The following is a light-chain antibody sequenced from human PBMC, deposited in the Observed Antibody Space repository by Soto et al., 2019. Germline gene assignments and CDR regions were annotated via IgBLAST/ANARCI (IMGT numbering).Light chain of an antibody. CDR1: QSISTY. CDR3: QQSYRTPRT. J-gene: IGKJ1*01. Sequence: DIQMAQSPSSLSASVGDRVTITCRASQSISTYLNWYQQKLGKAPNLLIFAASSLQSGVPSRFSGSGSGTDFTLTISSLQPEDFVSYYCQQSYRTPRTFGQGTKVEIK. V-gene: IGKV1-39*01. CDR2: AAS.